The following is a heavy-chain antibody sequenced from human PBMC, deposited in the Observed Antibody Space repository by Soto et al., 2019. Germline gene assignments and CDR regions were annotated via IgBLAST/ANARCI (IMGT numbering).Heavy chain of an antibody. CDR1: GGSISSYY. CDR3: ARGVTGTTFYYYYYMDV. V-gene: IGHV4-59*01. D-gene: IGHD1-7*01. CDR2: IYYSGST. Sequence: SETLSLTCTVSGGSISSYYWSWIRQPPGKGLEWIGYIYYSGSTNYNPSLKSRVTISVDTSKNQFSLKLSSVTAADTAVYYCARGVTGTTFYYYYYMDVWGKGTTVTVSS. J-gene: IGHJ6*03.